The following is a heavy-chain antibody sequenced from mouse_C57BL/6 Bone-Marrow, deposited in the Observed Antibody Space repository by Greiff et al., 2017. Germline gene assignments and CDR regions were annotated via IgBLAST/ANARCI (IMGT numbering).Heavy chain of an antibody. CDR2: INPNNGGT. Sequence: VQLKESGPELVKPGASVKIPCKASGYTFTDYNMDWVKQSHGKSLEWIGDINPNNGGTIYNQKFKGKATLTVDKSSSTAYMELRSLTSEDTAVYYCARFDYVSAYWGQGTLVTVSA. D-gene: IGHD1-1*01. V-gene: IGHV1-18*01. CDR3: ARFDYVSAY. CDR1: GYTFTDYN. J-gene: IGHJ3*01.